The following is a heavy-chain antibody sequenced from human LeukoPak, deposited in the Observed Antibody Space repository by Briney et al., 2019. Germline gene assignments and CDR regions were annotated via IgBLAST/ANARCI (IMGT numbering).Heavy chain of an antibody. CDR3: ASRSPSSGWSHDFDS. J-gene: IGHJ4*02. Sequence: ASVNVSYKASGYTFTIYGISWVRQAPGQGGEWMGWISASNGNTNYTQKVQGRVTMTTDTSTTTAYMELRSLRSDDTAVYYCASRSPSSGWSHDFDSWGQGTLITVSS. CDR2: ISASNGNT. CDR1: GYTFTIYG. V-gene: IGHV1-18*04. D-gene: IGHD6-19*01.